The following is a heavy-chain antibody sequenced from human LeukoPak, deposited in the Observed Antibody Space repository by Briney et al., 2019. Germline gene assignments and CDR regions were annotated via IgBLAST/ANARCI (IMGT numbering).Heavy chain of an antibody. CDR1: GGSFSGYY. CDR2: INHSGST. D-gene: IGHD3-10*01. J-gene: IGHJ5*02. Sequence: SSETLSLTCAVYGGSFSGYYWSWIRQPPGKGLEWIGEINHSGSTNYNPSLKSRVTISVDTSKNQFSLKLSSVTAADTAVYYCARDPSMVRGVSWFDPWGQGTLVTVSS. V-gene: IGHV4-34*01. CDR3: ARDPSMVRGVSWFDP.